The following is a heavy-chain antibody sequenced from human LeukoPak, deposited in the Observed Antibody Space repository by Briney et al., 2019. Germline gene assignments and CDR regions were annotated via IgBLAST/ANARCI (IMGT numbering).Heavy chain of an antibody. CDR3: ASSPPVLFSVWFNP. CDR2: INGDGSSA. V-gene: IGHV3-74*01. J-gene: IGHJ5*02. D-gene: IGHD2/OR15-2a*01. Sequence: GGSLRLSCAASGFTFSSYEMNWVRQAPGKGLVWVSRINGDGSSASYADSVKGRFTISRDNAKNTLYLQMNSLRAEDTAVYYCASSPPVLFSVWFNPWGQGTLVTVSS. CDR1: GFTFSSYE.